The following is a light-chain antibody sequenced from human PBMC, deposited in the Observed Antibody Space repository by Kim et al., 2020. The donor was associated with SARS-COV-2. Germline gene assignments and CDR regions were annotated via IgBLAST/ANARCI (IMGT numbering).Light chain of an antibody. CDR3: QHYGDSPRT. J-gene: IGKJ1*01. Sequence: SPGERATRSCRASQSVSGSYLAWYQQKPGQAPRLLIYAVSSRAAGIPDRFSGSGSETDFTLTISRLEPEDFAVYYCQHYGDSPRTFGQGTKVDIK. CDR2: AVS. CDR1: QSVSGSY. V-gene: IGKV3-20*01.